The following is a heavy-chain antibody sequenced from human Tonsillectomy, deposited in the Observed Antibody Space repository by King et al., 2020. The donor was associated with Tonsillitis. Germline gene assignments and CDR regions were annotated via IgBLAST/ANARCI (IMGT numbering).Heavy chain of an antibody. Sequence: VQLVESGGGVVQPGRSLRLSCAASGFTFSSYAMHWVRQAPGKGLEWVAVISYDGSNKYYADSVKGRFTISRENSKNTLYLQMNSLRAEDTAVYYCARDFVNLLFPLYYFDYWGQGTLVTVSS. D-gene: IGHD2-21*01. J-gene: IGHJ4*02. V-gene: IGHV3-30-3*01. CDR2: ISYDGSNK. CDR1: GFTFSSYA. CDR3: ARDFVNLLFPLYYFDY.